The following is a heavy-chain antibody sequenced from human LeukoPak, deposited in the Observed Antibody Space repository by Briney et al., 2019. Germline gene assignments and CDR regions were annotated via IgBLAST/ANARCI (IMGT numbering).Heavy chain of an antibody. J-gene: IGHJ6*03. CDR3: SRWSSIAVAGTEDYYMDV. CDR2: INPIFGAA. V-gene: IGHV1-69*05. Sequence: SVKVSCKASGCTFSSYAISWVRQAPGQGLEWMGGINPIFGAANYAQRFQGRVTITTDDSTSTAYMELSSLRSEDTAVYYWSRWSSIAVAGTEDYYMDVWGKGATVTVSS. CDR1: GCTFSSYA. D-gene: IGHD6-19*01.